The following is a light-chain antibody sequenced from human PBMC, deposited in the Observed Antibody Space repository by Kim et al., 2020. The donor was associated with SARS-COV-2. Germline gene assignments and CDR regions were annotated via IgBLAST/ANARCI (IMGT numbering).Light chain of an antibody. V-gene: IGKV1-5*01. Sequence: ASVGARVTSPCRASQTITTWLAWYQQKPGKAPNLLIYEVSTLEDGVPSRFSGSGSETEFTLTISGLQPDDFATYYCQQYHALPWTFGQGTKVDIK. CDR3: QQYHALPWT. CDR1: QTITTW. J-gene: IGKJ1*01. CDR2: EVS.